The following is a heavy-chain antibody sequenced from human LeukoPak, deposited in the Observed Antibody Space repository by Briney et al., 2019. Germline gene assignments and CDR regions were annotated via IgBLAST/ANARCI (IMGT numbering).Heavy chain of an antibody. CDR2: IYPGDSDI. J-gene: IGHJ4*02. D-gene: IGHD4/OR15-4a*01. V-gene: IGHV5-51*01. CDR1: GYNFRSYW. Sequence: GESLKISWKSSGYNFRSYWIAWVRQMPGKGPEWMVIIYPGDSDIKYSPSFEGQVTISADKSNSTAYLQWSSLKASDTAMYYCARRSSSGCYYTDNRGQGNLVTVSS. CDR3: ARRSSSGCYYTDN.